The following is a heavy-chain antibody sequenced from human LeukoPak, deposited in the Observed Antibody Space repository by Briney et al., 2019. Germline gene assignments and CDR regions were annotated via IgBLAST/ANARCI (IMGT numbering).Heavy chain of an antibody. V-gene: IGHV1-24*01. CDR2: FDPEDGET. CDR3: ATASGSPLWDAFDI. CDR1: GYTFTNYG. Sequence: ASVKVSCKTSGYTFTNYGINWVRQAPGKALEWMGGFDPEDGETIYAQKFQGRVTMTEDTSTDTAYMELSSLRSEDTAVYYCATASGSPLWDAFDIWGQGTMVTVSS. D-gene: IGHD1-26*01. J-gene: IGHJ3*02.